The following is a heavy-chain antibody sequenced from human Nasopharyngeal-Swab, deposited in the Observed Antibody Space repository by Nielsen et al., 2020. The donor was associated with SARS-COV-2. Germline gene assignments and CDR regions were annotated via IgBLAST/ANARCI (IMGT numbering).Heavy chain of an antibody. CDR3: ARVGGLRFLEWLLSDDY. Sequence: GESLKISCAASGFTFSSYWMHWVRQAPGKGLVWVSRINSDGSSTNYADSVEGRFTIPRDNAKNSLYLQMNSLRAEDTAVYYCARVGGLRFLEWLLSDDYWGQGTLVTVSS. V-gene: IGHV3-74*01. J-gene: IGHJ4*02. CDR1: GFTFSSYW. D-gene: IGHD3-3*01. CDR2: INSDGSST.